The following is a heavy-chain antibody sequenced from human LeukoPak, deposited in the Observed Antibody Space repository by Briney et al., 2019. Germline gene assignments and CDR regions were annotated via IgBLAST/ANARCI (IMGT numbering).Heavy chain of an antibody. V-gene: IGHV3-23*01. J-gene: IGHJ4*02. Sequence: PGGSLRLSCAASGFTFSSYAMSWVRQAPGKGLEWVPAISGSGGSTYYADSVKGRFTISRDNSKNTLYLQMNSLRAEDTAVYYCAKHYYGSGSGGDYWGQGTLVTVSS. D-gene: IGHD3-10*01. CDR1: GFTFSSYA. CDR3: AKHYYGSGSGGDY. CDR2: ISGSGGST.